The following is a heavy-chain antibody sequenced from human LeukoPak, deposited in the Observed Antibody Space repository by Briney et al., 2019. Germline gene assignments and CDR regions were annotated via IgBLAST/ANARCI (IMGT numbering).Heavy chain of an antibody. CDR2: VDWNGGGT. CDR1: GFTFSSYS. V-gene: IGHV3-20*04. CDR3: ARGSYSGDY. J-gene: IGHJ4*02. D-gene: IGHD1-26*01. Sequence: PGGSLRLSCAASGFTFSSYSMNWVRQAPGKGLEWVAGVDWNGGGTHYGDFVKGRFTISRDNAKNSLYLQMNSLRVEDTALYYCARGSYSGDYWGQGTLVTVSS.